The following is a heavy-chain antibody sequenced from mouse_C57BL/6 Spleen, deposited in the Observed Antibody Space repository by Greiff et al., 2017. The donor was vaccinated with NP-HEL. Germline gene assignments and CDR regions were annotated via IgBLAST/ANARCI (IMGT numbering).Heavy chain of an antibody. CDR1: GFTFSDYY. Sequence: EVQRVESGGGLVQPGGSLKLSCAASGFTFSDYYMYWVRQTPEKRLEWVAYISNGGGSTYYPDTVKGRFTISRDNAKNTLYLQMSRLKSEDTAMYYCARIYYDYDGYAMDYWGQGTSVTVSS. CDR3: ARIYYDYDGYAMDY. CDR2: ISNGGGST. V-gene: IGHV5-12*01. D-gene: IGHD2-4*01. J-gene: IGHJ4*01.